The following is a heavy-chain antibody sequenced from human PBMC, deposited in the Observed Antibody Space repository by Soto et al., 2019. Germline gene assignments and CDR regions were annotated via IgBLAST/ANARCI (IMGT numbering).Heavy chain of an antibody. Sequence: ELLSIPMTVGCVSVSSPRYYWSWIRQPPGKGLEWIGYIYYSGSTNYNPSLKSRVTISVDTSKNQFSLKASSVTAADTAMYYCARGPISGMEVWGLGPTVTF. J-gene: IGHJ6*01. V-gene: IGHV4-61*01. CDR3: ARGPISGMEV. CDR2: IYYSGST. D-gene: IGHD3-9*01. CDR1: CVSVSSPRYY.